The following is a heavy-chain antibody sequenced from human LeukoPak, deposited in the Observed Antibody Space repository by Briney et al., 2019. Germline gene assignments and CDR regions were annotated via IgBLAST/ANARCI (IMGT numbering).Heavy chain of an antibody. CDR2: INHSGST. CDR1: GFTFSSYW. CDR3: ARENYDSSWRAFDI. J-gene: IGHJ3*02. D-gene: IGHD3-22*01. Sequence: GSLRLSCAASGFTFSSYWMSWVRQAPGKGLEWIGEINHSGSTNYNPSLKSRVTISVDTSKNQFSLKLSSVTAADTAVYYCARENYDSSWRAFDIWGQGTMVTVSS. V-gene: IGHV4-34*01.